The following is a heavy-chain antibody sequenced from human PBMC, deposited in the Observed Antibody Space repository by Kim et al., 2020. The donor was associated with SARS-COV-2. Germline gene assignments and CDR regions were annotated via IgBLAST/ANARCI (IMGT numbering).Heavy chain of an antibody. D-gene: IGHD2-8*02. V-gene: IGHV3-11*06. Sequence: KGRFTISRDNAKNSLYLKMNSLRAEDTAVYYCARGRDCTGGVCYQYYFDYWGQGTLVTVSS. J-gene: IGHJ4*02. CDR3: ARGRDCTGGVCYQYYFDY.